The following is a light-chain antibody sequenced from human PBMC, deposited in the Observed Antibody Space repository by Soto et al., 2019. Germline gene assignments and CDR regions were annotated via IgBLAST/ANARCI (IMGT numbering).Light chain of an antibody. V-gene: IGKV3-11*01. Sequence: IVLTPSPATLSLSPGERSTLSCISSQSVSSHLAWYPQNTGQATRLLIYVASNSATGIPARFSGSGSATVFNLTISSLEPEYFVVYYCQVRSNWARATFGGGTKVEMK. J-gene: IGKJ4*01. CDR2: VAS. CDR3: QVRSNWARAT. CDR1: QSVSSH.